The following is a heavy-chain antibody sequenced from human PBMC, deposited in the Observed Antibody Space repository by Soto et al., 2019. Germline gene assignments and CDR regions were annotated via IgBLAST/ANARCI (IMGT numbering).Heavy chain of an antibody. CDR2: IYYSGST. J-gene: IGHJ6*02. V-gene: IGHV4-31*03. D-gene: IGHD3-16*01. Sequence: QVQLQESGPGLVKPSQTLSLTCTVSGGSISSGGYYWSWIRQHPGKGLEWIGYIYYSGSTYYNPSLKSRVTISVDTSKNQFSLKLSSVTAADTAVYYCARDRWGRSSYYGMDVWGQGTTVTVSS. CDR1: GGSISSGGYY. CDR3: ARDRWGRSSYYGMDV.